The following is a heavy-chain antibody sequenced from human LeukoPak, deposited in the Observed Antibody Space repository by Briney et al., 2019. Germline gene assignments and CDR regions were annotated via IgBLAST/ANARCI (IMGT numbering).Heavy chain of an antibody. Sequence: GGALRLSCAASGFTFSSYAMHWVRQAPGKGLEWVAVISYDGSNKYYADSLKGRFTISRDNSKNTLYLQMNSLRAEDTAVYYCARGPLGYFDYWGQGTLVTVSS. J-gene: IGHJ4*02. D-gene: IGHD1-26*01. CDR3: ARGPLGYFDY. V-gene: IGHV3-30-3*01. CDR1: GFTFSSYA. CDR2: ISYDGSNK.